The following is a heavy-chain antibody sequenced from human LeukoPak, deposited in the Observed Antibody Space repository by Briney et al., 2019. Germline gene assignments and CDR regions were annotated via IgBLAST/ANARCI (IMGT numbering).Heavy chain of an antibody. V-gene: IGHV3-30*03. CDR3: ARGEGVVVVVVNYGMDV. Sequence: GGSLRLSCAASGFTFSSYGMHWVRQAPGKGLEWVAVISYDGSNKYYADSVKGRFTISRDNSKNTLYLQMNSLRAEDTAVYYCARGEGVVVVVVNYGMDVWGQGTTVTVSS. CDR2: ISYDGSNK. J-gene: IGHJ6*02. D-gene: IGHD2-15*01. CDR1: GFTFSSYG.